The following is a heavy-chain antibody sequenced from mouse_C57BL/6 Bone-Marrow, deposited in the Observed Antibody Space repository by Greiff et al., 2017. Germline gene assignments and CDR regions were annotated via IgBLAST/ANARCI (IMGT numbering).Heavy chain of an antibody. CDR3: ARQRGSTTVVAGYYFDY. V-gene: IGHV5-6*02. J-gene: IGHJ2*01. Sequence: DVMLVESGGDLVKPGGSLKLSCAASGFTFSSYGMSWVRQTPDKRLEWVATISSGGSYTYYPDSVKGRFTISRDNAKNTLYLQMSSLKSEDTAMDYCARQRGSTTVVAGYYFDYWGQGTTRAVSS. CDR1: GFTFSSYG. CDR2: ISSGGSYT. D-gene: IGHD1-1*01.